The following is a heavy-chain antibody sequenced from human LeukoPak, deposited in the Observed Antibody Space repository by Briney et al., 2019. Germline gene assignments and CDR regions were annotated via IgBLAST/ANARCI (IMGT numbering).Heavy chain of an antibody. D-gene: IGHD3-22*01. CDR3: AKGKHYYDSRGYSLDY. Sequence: GRSLRLSCAASGFTFDDYAMHWVRQAPGKGLEWVSGVSWNGVDKGYVDSVKGRFTISRDNAKSSLFLQMSSLRAEDSALYYCAKGKHYYDSRGYSLDYWGQGTLVTVSS. J-gene: IGHJ4*02. V-gene: IGHV3-9*01. CDR1: GFTFDDYA. CDR2: VSWNGVDK.